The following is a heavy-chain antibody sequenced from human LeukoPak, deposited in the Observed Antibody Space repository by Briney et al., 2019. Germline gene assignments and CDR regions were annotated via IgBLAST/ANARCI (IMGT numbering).Heavy chain of an antibody. CDR3: AKNPTPVDY. Sequence: PGGSLRLSCAASAFTLSTYAMSWVRQAPGKGLEWVSAISGSGGSTYYADSVKGRFTISRDNSKNTLYLQMNSLRAEDTAVYYCAKNPTPVDYWGQGTLVTVSS. J-gene: IGHJ4*02. V-gene: IGHV3-23*01. CDR1: AFTLSTYA. CDR2: ISGSGGST.